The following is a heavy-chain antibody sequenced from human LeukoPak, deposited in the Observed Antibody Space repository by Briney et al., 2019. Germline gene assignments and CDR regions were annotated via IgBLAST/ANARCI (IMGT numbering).Heavy chain of an antibody. Sequence: GGSLRLSCAASGFSFSNYWMDWIRQAPGKGLEWVGSTKPDGSEKYYVDSVKGRFTISRDNAKNSLYLQMNGLRAEVTAVYYCARDDGSSCFAYWGQGTQVTVSS. J-gene: IGHJ4*02. CDR2: TKPDGSEK. V-gene: IGHV3-7*01. CDR1: GFSFSNYW. CDR3: ARDDGSSCFAY. D-gene: IGHD3-10*01.